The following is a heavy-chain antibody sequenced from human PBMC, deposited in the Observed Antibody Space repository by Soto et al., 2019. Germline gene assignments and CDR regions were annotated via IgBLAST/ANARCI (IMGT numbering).Heavy chain of an antibody. V-gene: IGHV4-34*01. Sequence: SDTLSLTCSFYVWSFIVYYWRWIRQPAGKWLEWIGEINHSGSTNYNPCLKSRVTISVDTAKNQFSLKLSSVTAADTAVYYCARGGCSSTSCYYPQLMRWFDPWGQGTLVNVSS. D-gene: IGHD2-2*01. CDR2: INHSGST. CDR3: ARGGCSSTSCYYPQLMRWFDP. J-gene: IGHJ5*02. CDR1: VWSFIVYY.